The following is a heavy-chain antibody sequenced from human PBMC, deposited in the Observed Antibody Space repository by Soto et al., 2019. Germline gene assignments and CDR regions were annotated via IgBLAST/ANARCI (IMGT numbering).Heavy chain of an antibody. J-gene: IGHJ4*02. V-gene: IGHV3-33*01. D-gene: IGHD1-26*01. Sequence: GGSLRLSCAASGFTFSSYGMHWVRQAPGKGLEWVAVIWYDGSNKYYADSVKGRFTISRDNSKNTLYLQMNSLRAEDTAVYYCARDWREIGSGYYDYWGQGTLVTVSS. CDR2: IWYDGSNK. CDR3: ARDWREIGSGYYDY. CDR1: GFTFSSYG.